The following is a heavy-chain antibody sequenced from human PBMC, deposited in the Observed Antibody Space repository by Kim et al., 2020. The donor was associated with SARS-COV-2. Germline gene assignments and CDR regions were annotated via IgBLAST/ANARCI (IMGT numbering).Heavy chain of an antibody. Sequence: SETLSLTCTVSGYSISSGYYWGWIRQPPGKGLEWIGSIYHSGSTYYNPSLKSRVTISVDTSKNQFSLKLSSVTAADTAVYYCAGGLQWPQSWFDPWGQGTLVTVSS. CDR1: GYSISSGYY. D-gene: IGHD6-19*01. CDR3: AGGLQWPQSWFDP. V-gene: IGHV4-38-2*02. CDR2: IYHSGST. J-gene: IGHJ5*02.